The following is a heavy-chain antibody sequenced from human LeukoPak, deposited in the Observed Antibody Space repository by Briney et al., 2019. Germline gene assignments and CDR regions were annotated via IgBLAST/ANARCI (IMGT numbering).Heavy chain of an antibody. CDR1: GSSISSYY. CDR2: IYYSGST. CDR3: ARVARGVSSYYYYGMDV. J-gene: IGHJ6*02. V-gene: IGHV4-59*01. Sequence: SETLSLTCTVSGSSISSYYWGWIRQPPGKGLEWIGYIYYSGSTNYNPSLKSRVTISVDTSKNQFSLKLSSVTAADTAVYYCARVARGVSSYYYYGMDVWGQGTTVTVSS. D-gene: IGHD3-10*01.